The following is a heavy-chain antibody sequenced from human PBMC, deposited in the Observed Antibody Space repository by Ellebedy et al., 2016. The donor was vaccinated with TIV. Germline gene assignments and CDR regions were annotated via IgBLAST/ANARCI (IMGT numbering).Heavy chain of an antibody. J-gene: IGHJ6*02. V-gene: IGHV4-4*07. CDR1: GDSISDYN. CDR2: VSTRGYT. D-gene: IGHD1-14*01. Sequence: SETLSLTCTVSGDSISDYNWSWIRQPAGKGLEWIGRVSTRGYTDNNPSLKRRVTMALDTSKNQFSLKVSSVTAADTAVYYCTRPAEPLTSVNANVGLYGLDVWGQGTTVTVSS. CDR3: TRPAEPLTSVNANVGLYGLDV.